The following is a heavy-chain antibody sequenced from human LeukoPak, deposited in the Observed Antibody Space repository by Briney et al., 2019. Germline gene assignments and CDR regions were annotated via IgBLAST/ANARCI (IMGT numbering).Heavy chain of an antibody. CDR3: AKPRYCSGGSCYSWDC. Sequence: GGSLRLSCAASGFTFSSYAMSWVRQAPGKGLEWVSGIGGSGGNTYYADSVKGRFTISRDNSKNTLYLQMNSLRAEDTAVYYCAKPRYCSGGSCYSWDCWGQGTLVTVSS. D-gene: IGHD2-15*01. CDR1: GFTFSSYA. J-gene: IGHJ4*02. V-gene: IGHV3-23*01. CDR2: IGGSGGNT.